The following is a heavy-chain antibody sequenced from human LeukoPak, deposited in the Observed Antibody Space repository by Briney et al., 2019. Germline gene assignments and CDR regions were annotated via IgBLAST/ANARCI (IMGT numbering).Heavy chain of an antibody. V-gene: IGHV1-69*05. CDR2: IIPIFGTA. Sequence: ASVKVSCKASGGTFSSYAISWVRQAPGQGLEWMGGIIPIFGTANYAQKFQGRVTITTDESTSTAYMELSSLRSEDTAVYYCARTLLLWFGGPFDYWGQGTLVTVSS. CDR1: GGTFSSYA. J-gene: IGHJ4*02. CDR3: ARTLLLWFGGPFDY. D-gene: IGHD3-10*01.